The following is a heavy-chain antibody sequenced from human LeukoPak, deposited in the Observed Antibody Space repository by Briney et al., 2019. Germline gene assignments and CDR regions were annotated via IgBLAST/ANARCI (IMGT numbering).Heavy chain of an antibody. Sequence: PSETLSLTCTVSGASIRNYYWSWIRQPAGKGLEWIGRVYLSGSTNYNPSLKSRVTMSIDTSKKQFSLMLSSVTAADTAVYYCAGGSDTWGTQPKYYFDYWGQGSLVTVSS. V-gene: IGHV4-4*07. D-gene: IGHD2-15*01. CDR1: GASIRNYY. CDR3: AGGSDTWGTQPKYYFDY. J-gene: IGHJ4*02. CDR2: VYLSGST.